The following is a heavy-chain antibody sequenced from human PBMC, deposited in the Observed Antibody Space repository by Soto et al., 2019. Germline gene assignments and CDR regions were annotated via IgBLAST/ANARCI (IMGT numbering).Heavy chain of an antibody. D-gene: IGHD3-10*01. J-gene: IGHJ4*02. CDR2: IYYSGST. Sequence: XGNLALTSTVSGGCVSSGRDYWSGIRHPPGKGLEWIGYIYYSGSTNYNPSLKSRVTISVDTSKNQFSLKLSSVTAADTAVYYCETDRGVIPYYFDYRGQGTLVTVYS. CDR1: GGCVSSGRDY. CDR3: ETDRGVIPYYFDY. V-gene: IGHV4-61*01.